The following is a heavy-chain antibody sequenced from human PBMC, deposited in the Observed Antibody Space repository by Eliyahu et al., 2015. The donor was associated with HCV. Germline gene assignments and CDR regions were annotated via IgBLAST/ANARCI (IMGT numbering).Heavy chain of an antibody. CDR1: GFXFXSYG. CDR3: AKDLNYYDSSGYSASDDAFDI. J-gene: IGHJ3*02. Sequence: QVQLVESGGGVVQPGRSLRLSCAASGFXFXSYGMHWVRQAPGKGLEWVAVISYDGSNKYYADSVKGRFTISRDNSKNTLYLQMNSLRAEDTAVYYCAKDLNYYDSSGYSASDDAFDIWGQGTMVTVSS. CDR2: ISYDGSNK. D-gene: IGHD3-22*01. V-gene: IGHV3-30*18.